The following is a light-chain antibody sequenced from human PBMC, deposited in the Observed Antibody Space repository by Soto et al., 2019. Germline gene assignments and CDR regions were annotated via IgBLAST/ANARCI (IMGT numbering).Light chain of an antibody. CDR1: SSDVGGYNY. CDR2: EVT. CDR3: NSYADNNRYL. Sequence: QSALTQPPSASGSPGQSVTISCTGTSSDVGGYNYVSWFQQHPGKAPKLIIYEVTKRPSGVPNRFSGSKSGNTASLTVSGLQAEDEADYYCNSYADNNRYLFGTGTKVTVL. V-gene: IGLV2-8*01. J-gene: IGLJ1*01.